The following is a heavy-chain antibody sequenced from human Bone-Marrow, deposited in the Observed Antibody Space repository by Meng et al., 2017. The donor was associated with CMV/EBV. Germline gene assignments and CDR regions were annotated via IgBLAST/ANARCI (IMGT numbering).Heavy chain of an antibody. CDR3: ARIHYYYGMDV. J-gene: IGHJ6*02. Sequence: SETLSLTCSVSGGSISTDNFYWGWIRQSPGKGLQWIGHIYYTGSTDYNPSLQSRVTVSIDTSNNHFSLRLNSATAADTAVYYCARIHYYYGMDVWGQGTTVTVSS. CDR2: IYYTGST. CDR1: GGSISTDNFY. V-gene: IGHV4-39*07.